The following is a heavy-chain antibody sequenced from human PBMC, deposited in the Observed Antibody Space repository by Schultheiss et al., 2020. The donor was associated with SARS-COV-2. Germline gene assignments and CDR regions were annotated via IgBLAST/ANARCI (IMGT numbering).Heavy chain of an antibody. Sequence: SQTLSLTCAVYGGSFSGYYWSWIRQPPGKGLEWIGEINHSGSTSYNPSLKSRVTISVDTSKNQFSLKLSSVTAADTAVYYCARHVLTLAQLVFNWAVERHYYYIDVWGKGITVTVSS. V-gene: IGHV4-34*01. CDR2: INHSGST. CDR1: GGSFSGYY. CDR3: ARHVLTLAQLVFNWAVERHYYYIDV. J-gene: IGHJ6*03. D-gene: IGHD6-13*01.